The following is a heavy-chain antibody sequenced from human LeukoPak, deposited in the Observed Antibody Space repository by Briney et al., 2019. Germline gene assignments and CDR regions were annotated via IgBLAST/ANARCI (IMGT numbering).Heavy chain of an antibody. Sequence: SGTLSLTCAVSGGSISSSKWWSWVRQPPGKGLEWIGEIYHSGSTNYNPSLKSRVTISLDKSRNQFSLKLSSVTAADTAVYFCATKYYDSNGYYDYWGQGTLVTVSS. CDR3: ATKYYDSNGYYDY. D-gene: IGHD3-22*01. CDR1: GGSISSSKW. CDR2: IYHSGST. V-gene: IGHV4-4*02. J-gene: IGHJ4*02.